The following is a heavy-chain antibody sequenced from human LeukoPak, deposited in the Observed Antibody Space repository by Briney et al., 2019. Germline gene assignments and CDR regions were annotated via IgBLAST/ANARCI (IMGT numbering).Heavy chain of an antibody. CDR3: AGDLSDIVATIWGNYYYGMDV. J-gene: IGHJ6*02. Sequence: ASVKVSCKASGYTFTSYAMNWVRQAPGQGLEWMGWINTNTGNPTYAQGFTGRFVFSLDTSVSTAYLQISSLKAEDTAVYYCAGDLSDIVATIWGNYYYGMDVWGQGTTVTVSS. V-gene: IGHV7-4-1*02. D-gene: IGHD5-12*01. CDR2: INTNTGNP. CDR1: GYTFTSYA.